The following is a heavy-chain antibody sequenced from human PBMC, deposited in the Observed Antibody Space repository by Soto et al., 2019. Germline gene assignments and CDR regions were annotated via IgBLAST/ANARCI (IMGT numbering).Heavy chain of an antibody. CDR3: ARDLFSSGYYYYFDY. D-gene: IGHD3-22*01. CDR2: IYYSGST. Sequence: SETLSLTCTDSGGSISSGDYYWSWIRQTPGKGLEWIGYIYYSGSTYYNPSLKSRVTISVDTSKNQFSLKLSSVTAADTAVYYCARDLFSSGYYYYFDYWGQGTLVTVSS. CDR1: GGSISSGDYY. J-gene: IGHJ4*02. V-gene: IGHV4-30-4*01.